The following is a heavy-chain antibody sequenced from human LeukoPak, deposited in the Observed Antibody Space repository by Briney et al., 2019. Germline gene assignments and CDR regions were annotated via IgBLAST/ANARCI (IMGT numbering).Heavy chain of an antibody. CDR3: ARTTGTTGGRVYYFDY. CDR1: GYILTSYW. CDR2: IYPGDSDT. J-gene: IGHJ4*02. D-gene: IGHD4-17*01. V-gene: IGHV5-51*01. Sequence: GESLKISCKGSGYILTSYWLGWVRQMPGKGLEWMGIIYPGDSDTRYSPSFQGQATISANKSISTAYLLWSILKASGTAMYYSARTTGTTGGRVYYFDYWGQGTLVTVSS.